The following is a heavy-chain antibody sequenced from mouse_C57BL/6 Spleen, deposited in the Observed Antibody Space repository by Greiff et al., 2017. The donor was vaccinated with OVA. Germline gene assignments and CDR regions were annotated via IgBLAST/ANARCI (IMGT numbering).Heavy chain of an antibody. D-gene: IGHD3-1*01. J-gene: IGHJ4*01. CDR2: INPNNGGT. CDR1: GYTFTDYY. V-gene: IGHV1-26*01. Sequence: EVQLQQSGPELVKPGASVKISCKASGYTFTDYYMNWVKQSHGKSLEWIGDINPNNGGTSYNQKFKGKATLTVDKSSSTAYMALRSLTSEDSAVYYCARGGLLAMDYWGQGTSVTVSS. CDR3: ARGGLLAMDY.